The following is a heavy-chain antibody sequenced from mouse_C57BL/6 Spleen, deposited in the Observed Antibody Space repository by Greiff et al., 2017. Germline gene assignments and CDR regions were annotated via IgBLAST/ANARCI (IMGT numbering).Heavy chain of an antibody. J-gene: IGHJ1*03. CDR3: ARHGGRWYFDV. Sequence: VMLVESGPGLVAPSQSLSITCTVSGFSLSRYGVHWVRQPPGKGLVWLVVIWSDGSTTSNSALKSRLSISKDNSKSQVFLKMNSIQTDDTAMDYCARHGGRWYFDVWGTGTTVTVSS. CDR2: IWSDGST. CDR1: GFSLSRYG. V-gene: IGHV2-6-1*01.